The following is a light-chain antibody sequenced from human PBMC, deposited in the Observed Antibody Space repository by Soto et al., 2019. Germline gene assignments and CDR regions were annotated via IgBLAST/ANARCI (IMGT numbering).Light chain of an antibody. J-gene: IGLJ3*02. V-gene: IGLV4-69*01. CDR3: QTWGTGPLV. CDR2: LNSDGSH. CDR1: SGHSSYA. Sequence: QLVLTQSPSASASLVASVKLTCTLSSGHSSYAIAWHQQQPEKGPRYLMKLNSDGSHSKGDGIPDRFSGSSSGAERYLTIYSLQSEDEADYYCQTWGTGPLVFGGGTKLPVL.